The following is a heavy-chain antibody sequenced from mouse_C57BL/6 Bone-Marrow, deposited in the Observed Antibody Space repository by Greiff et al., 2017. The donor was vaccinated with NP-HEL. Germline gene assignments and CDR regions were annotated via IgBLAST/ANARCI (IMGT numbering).Heavy chain of an antibody. CDR2: ISSGGSYT. Sequence: EVQRVESGGDLVKPGGSLKLSCAASGFTFSSYGMSWVRQTPDQRLEWVATISSGGSYTYYPASVKGRFTISRDNAKNTLYLQMSSLKSEDTAMYYCASPYDYDVAWFAYWGQGTLVTVSA. D-gene: IGHD2-4*01. J-gene: IGHJ3*01. CDR1: GFTFSSYG. CDR3: ASPYDYDVAWFAY. V-gene: IGHV5-6*01.